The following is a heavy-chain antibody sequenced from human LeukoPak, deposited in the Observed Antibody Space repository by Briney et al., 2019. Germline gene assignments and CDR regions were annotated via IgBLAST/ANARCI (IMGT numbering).Heavy chain of an antibody. D-gene: IGHD3-10*01. CDR2: ISGSGGST. Sequence: GGTLRLSCAASGFTFSSYGMSWVRQAPGKGLESVSAISGSGGSTYYADSVKGRFTISRDNAKNALYLQMNSLRAEDTAVYYCAKDLHYGSAGYWGQGTLVTVSS. CDR1: GFTFSSYG. V-gene: IGHV3-23*01. J-gene: IGHJ4*02. CDR3: AKDLHYGSAGY.